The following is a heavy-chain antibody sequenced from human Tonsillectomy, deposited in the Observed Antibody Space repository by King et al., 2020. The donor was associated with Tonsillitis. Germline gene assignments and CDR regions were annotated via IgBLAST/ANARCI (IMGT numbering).Heavy chain of an antibody. J-gene: IGHJ4*02. CDR3: AKALYGGLDY. V-gene: IGHV3-23*02. Sequence: VQLVESGGGLVQPGGSLRLSCAASGFTFSTYAMVWVRQAPGKGLECVSGISGRGDITYYGDSVKGRFTISRENSKNTVYLQMNSLRPEDTAIYYCAKALYGGLDYWGQGTLVTVSS. CDR1: GFTFSTYA. CDR2: ISGRGDIT. D-gene: IGHD4/OR15-4a*01.